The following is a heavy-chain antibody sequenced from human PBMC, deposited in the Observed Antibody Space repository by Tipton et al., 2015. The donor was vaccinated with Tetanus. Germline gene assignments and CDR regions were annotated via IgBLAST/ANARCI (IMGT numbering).Heavy chain of an antibody. D-gene: IGHD3-10*01. CDR2: IYYSGST. Sequence: TLSLTCTVSGGSISSYYWSWIRQPPGKGLEWIGYIYYSGSTNYNPSLKSRATISVDRSKNQLSLKLTSVTAADTAVYYCASLPQIWFGDLFDYWGQGVLVTVSS. CDR3: ASLPQIWFGDLFDY. V-gene: IGHV4-59*12. CDR1: GGSISSYY. J-gene: IGHJ4*02.